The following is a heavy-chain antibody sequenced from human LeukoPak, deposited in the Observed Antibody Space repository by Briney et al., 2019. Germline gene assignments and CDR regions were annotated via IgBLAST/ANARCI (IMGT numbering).Heavy chain of an antibody. CDR1: GGSISSGGYY. D-gene: IGHD4-17*01. CDR3: ARVGIYGDSYYFDY. J-gene: IGHJ4*02. Sequence: PSETLSLTCTVSGGSISSGGYYWSWIRQHPGKGLEWIGYIYYSGGTYYNPSLKSRVTISVDTSKNQFSLKLSSVTAADTAVYYCARVGIYGDSYYFDYWGQGTLVTVSS. CDR2: IYYSGGT. V-gene: IGHV4-31*03.